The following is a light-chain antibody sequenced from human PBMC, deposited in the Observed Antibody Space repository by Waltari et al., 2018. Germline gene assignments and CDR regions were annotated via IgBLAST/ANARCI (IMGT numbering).Light chain of an antibody. V-gene: IGKV3-15*01. Sequence: ELVMTQSPATLSVSPGERATLSCSASQSVSSNLAWYKQKPGQPPRLLIYGASTRATGIPARFSGSGSGTEFTLTISSLQSEDFAVYYCQQYNNWPPYTFGQGTKLEIK. CDR3: QQYNNWPPYT. CDR2: GAS. CDR1: QSVSSN. J-gene: IGKJ2*01.